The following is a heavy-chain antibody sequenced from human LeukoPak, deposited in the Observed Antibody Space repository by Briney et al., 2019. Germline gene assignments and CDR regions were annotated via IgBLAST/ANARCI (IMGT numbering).Heavy chain of an antibody. Sequence: PGGSLRLSCAASGFTFSSYAMHWVRQAPGKGLEWVAVISYDGSNKYYADSVKGRFTISRDNSKNTLYLQMNSLRAEDTAVYYCARDGGWLPNYYYYMDVWGKGTTVTVSS. D-gene: IGHD3-9*01. V-gene: IGHV3-30*01. J-gene: IGHJ6*03. CDR2: ISYDGSNK. CDR1: GFTFSSYA. CDR3: ARDGGWLPNYYYYMDV.